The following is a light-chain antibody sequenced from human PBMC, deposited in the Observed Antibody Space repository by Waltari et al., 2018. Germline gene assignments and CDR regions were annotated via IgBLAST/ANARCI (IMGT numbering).Light chain of an antibody. J-gene: IGLJ2*01. CDR2: EVN. Sequence: QSALTQPASVSGSPGQSLTISCTGTSSDVGSYDLLSWYQQHPGKAPKLMLYEVNKRPSGVSHRFSGSRSGNTASLTISGLQAEDEADYHCCSYAGNCTVVFGGGTKLTVL. V-gene: IGLV2-23*02. CDR1: SSDVGSYDL. CDR3: CSYAGNCTVV.